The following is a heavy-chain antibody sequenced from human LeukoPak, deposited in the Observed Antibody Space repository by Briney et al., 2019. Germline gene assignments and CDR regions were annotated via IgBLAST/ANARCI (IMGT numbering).Heavy chain of an antibody. D-gene: IGHD4-17*01. J-gene: IGHJ4*02. V-gene: IGHV3-21*04. CDR3: AKDIPPNDYGDLTDY. CDR1: GFTFSSYS. CDR2: ISSSSSYI. Sequence: PGGSLRLSCAASGFTFSSYSMNWVRQAPGKGLEWVSSISSSSSYIYYADSVKGRFTISRDNAKNSLYLQMNSLRTEDTALYYCAKDIPPNDYGDLTDYWGQGTLVTVSS.